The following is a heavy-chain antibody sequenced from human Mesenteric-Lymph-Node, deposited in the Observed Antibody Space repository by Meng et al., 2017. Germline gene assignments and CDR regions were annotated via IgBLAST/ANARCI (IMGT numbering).Heavy chain of an antibody. D-gene: IGHD6-19*01. CDR1: GGSISSSSYY. CDR3: ASLRVLEQWLVYYYYGMDV. Sequence: SETLSPTCTVSGGSISSSSYYWGWIRQPPGKGLEWIGSIYYSGSTYYNPSLKSRVTISVDTSKDQFSLELSSVTAADTAVYYCASLRVLEQWLVYYYYGMDVWGQGTMVTVSS. CDR2: IYYSGST. V-gene: IGHV4-39*07. J-gene: IGHJ6*02.